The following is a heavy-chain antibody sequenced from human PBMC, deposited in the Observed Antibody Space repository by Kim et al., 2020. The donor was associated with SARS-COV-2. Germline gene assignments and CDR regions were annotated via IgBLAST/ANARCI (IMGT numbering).Heavy chain of an antibody. CDR2: IWYDGSNE. CDR3: ARDGPDAFDV. CDR1: GFTFRSYG. V-gene: IGHV3-33*01. Sequence: GGSLRHSCAASGFTFRSYGMHWVRQAPGKGLEWVADIWYDGSNEDYADSVKGRFTISRDNYKDTLYLQMNSLRADDTAVYYCARDGPDAFDVWGQGTMVT. J-gene: IGHJ3*01.